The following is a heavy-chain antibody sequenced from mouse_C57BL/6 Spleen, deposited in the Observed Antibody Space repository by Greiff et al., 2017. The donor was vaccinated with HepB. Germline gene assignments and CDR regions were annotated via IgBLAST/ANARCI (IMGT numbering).Heavy chain of an antibody. CDR2: ISYDGSN. Sequence: EVQLQESGPGLVKPFQSLSLTCSVTGYSITSGYYWNWIRQFPGNKLEWMGYISYDGSNNYNPSLKNRISITRDTSKNQFFLKLNSVTTEDTATYYCARDEGYYAMDYWGQGTSVTVSS. CDR1: GYSITSGYY. CDR3: ARDEGYYAMDY. J-gene: IGHJ4*01. V-gene: IGHV3-6*01.